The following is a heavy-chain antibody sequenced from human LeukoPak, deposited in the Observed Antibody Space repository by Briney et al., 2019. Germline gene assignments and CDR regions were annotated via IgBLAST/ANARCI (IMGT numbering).Heavy chain of an antibody. J-gene: IGHJ6*03. D-gene: IGHD3-10*01. CDR2: INPSGGST. CDR3: ARGRSGGFGELFYYYMDV. CDR1: GYTFTGYY. Sequence: GASVKVSCKASGYTFTGYYMHWVRQAPGQGLEWMGIINPSGGSTSYAQKFQGRVTMTRDMSTSTVYMELSSLRSEDTAVYYCARGRSGGFGELFYYYMDVWGKGTTVTISS. V-gene: IGHV1-46*01.